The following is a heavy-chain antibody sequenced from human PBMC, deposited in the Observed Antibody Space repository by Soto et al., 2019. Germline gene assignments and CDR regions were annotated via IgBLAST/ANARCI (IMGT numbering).Heavy chain of an antibody. J-gene: IGHJ4*02. D-gene: IGHD3-22*01. Sequence: GSLRLSCAASGFMFSSYAMSWVRQAPGKGLEWVSSISASGGTANLADSVEGRCTISRDNSKSTLYLQMNSLRAEDTAVYYCASLDSIYFDYWGQGALVTVSS. V-gene: IGHV3-23*01. CDR3: ASLDSIYFDY. CDR1: GFMFSSYA. CDR2: ISASGGTA.